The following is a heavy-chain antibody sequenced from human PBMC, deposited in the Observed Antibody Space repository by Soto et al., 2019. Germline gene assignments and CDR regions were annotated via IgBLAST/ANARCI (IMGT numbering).Heavy chain of an antibody. D-gene: IGHD3-22*01. Sequence: QVQLVQSGAEVRKPGASVKVSCKASGYTFTYYPMHWVRQAPGQRLEWMGWINTGNGNTEYSQKLRGRVTISRDTSASTAYMELSSLRSEDTAVYYCARDGYFYDSSGYYPNPLDYWCQGTLVTVSS. V-gene: IGHV1-3*04. J-gene: IGHJ4*02. CDR1: GYTFTYYP. CDR2: INTGNGNT. CDR3: ARDGYFYDSSGYYPNPLDY.